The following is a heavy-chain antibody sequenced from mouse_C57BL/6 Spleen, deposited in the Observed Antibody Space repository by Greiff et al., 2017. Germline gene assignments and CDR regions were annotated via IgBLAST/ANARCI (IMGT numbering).Heavy chain of an antibody. CDR2: IRSKSSNYAT. V-gene: IGHV10-3*01. CDR1: GFTFNTYA. J-gene: IGHJ2*01. Sequence: EVKLVESGGGLVQPKGSLKLSCAASGFTFNTYAMHWVRQAPGQGLEWVARIRSKSSNYATYYADSVKDRFTISRDESQSMLYLQMNNLKTEDTALYYCVRDGCNYDLYYFDYWGQGTTLTVSS. D-gene: IGHD2-1*01. CDR3: VRDGCNYDLYYFDY.